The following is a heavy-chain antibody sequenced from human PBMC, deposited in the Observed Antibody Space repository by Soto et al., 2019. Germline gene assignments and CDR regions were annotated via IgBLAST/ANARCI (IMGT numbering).Heavy chain of an antibody. V-gene: IGHV3-33*01. D-gene: IGHD6-13*01. J-gene: IGHJ6*02. CDR2: IWNDGNGY. CDR1: GFNFNNYS. CDR3: ARRQISPPTRGAASARGGMDI. Sequence: QVQLVESGGGVVQPGRSLRLSCAASGFNFNNYSMHWVRQAPGKGLEWVAVIWNDGNGYYYANSVKGRFTISRDNSKNTLFLQMSSLRAEDTAVYYCARRQISPPTRGAASARGGMDIWGQGTTVTVSS.